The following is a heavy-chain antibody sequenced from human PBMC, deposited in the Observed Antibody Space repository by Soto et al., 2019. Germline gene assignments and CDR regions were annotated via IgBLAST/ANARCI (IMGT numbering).Heavy chain of an antibody. CDR2: ISAYNGNT. V-gene: IGHV1-18*04. J-gene: IGHJ3*02. CDR1: GYTFTSYG. CDR3: ARDPRDYYDSSGPNAFDI. Sequence: QVQLVQSGAEVKKPGASVKVSCKASGYTFTSYGISWVRQAPGQGLEWMGWISAYNGNTNYAQKLQGRVTMTTDKSTSTAYMELRSLRSDDTAVYYCARDPRDYYDSSGPNAFDIWGQGTMVTVSS. D-gene: IGHD3-22*01.